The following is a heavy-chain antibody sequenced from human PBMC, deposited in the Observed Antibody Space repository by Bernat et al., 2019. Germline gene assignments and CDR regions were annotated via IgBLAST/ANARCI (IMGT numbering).Heavy chain of an antibody. CDR3: ARDWSFYGIFDY. Sequence: QVQLVESGGGVVQPGRSLRLSCAASGFSFRTYGMHWVRQAPGKGLEWVAVIWCDGSNEYYADSVKGRFTISSDNSKNTLYLQMNSLRAEDTAVYYCARDWSFYGIFDYWGQGTLVTVSS. CDR2: IWCDGSNE. V-gene: IGHV3-33*01. J-gene: IGHJ4*02. D-gene: IGHD2/OR15-2a*01. CDR1: GFSFRTYG.